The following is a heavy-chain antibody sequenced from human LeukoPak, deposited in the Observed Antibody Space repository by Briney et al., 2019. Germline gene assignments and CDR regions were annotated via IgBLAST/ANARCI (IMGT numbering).Heavy chain of an antibody. CDR2: ISSSSTI. CDR3: ARSYYDFWSGYYPH. D-gene: IGHD3-3*01. Sequence: PGGSLRLSCAASGFTFSSYSMNWVRQAPGKGLEWVSYISSSSTIYYADSVKGRFTISRDNAKNSLYLQMNSLRDEDTAVYYCARSYYDFWSGYYPHWGQGTLVTVSS. CDR1: GFTFSSYS. J-gene: IGHJ4*02. V-gene: IGHV3-48*02.